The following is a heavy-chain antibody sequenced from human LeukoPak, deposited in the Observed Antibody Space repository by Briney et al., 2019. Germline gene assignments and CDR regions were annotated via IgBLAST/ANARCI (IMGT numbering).Heavy chain of an antibody. CDR2: ISAYNGNT. Sequence: ASVKVSCKASGYTFTSYGISWVRQAPGQGLEWMGWISAYNGNTNYAQKLQGRVTITADESTSTAYMELSSLRSEDTAVYYCARDRALYGSGSYYPHHDAFDIRGQGTMVTVSS. CDR1: GYTFTSYG. J-gene: IGHJ3*02. CDR3: ARDRALYGSGSYYPHHDAFDI. D-gene: IGHD3-10*01. V-gene: IGHV1-18*01.